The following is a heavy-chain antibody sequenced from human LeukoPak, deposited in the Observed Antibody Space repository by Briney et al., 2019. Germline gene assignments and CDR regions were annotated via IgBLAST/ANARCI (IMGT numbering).Heavy chain of an antibody. V-gene: IGHV4-38-2*02. CDR2: IYHSGST. D-gene: IGHD6-6*01. CDR1: GYSISSGYN. Sequence: PSETLSLTCTVSGYSISSGYNWGWIRQPPGEGLEWIGSIYHSGSTYYNPSLKSRVTISVDTSKNQFSLNLSSVTAADTAVYYCATEIQNIAGRVYWGQGTLVTVSS. CDR3: ATEIQNIAGRVY. J-gene: IGHJ4*02.